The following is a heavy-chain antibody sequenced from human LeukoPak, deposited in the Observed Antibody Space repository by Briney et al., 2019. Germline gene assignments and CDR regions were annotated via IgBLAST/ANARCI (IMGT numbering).Heavy chain of an antibody. V-gene: IGHV4-59*01. CDR3: ARGGEVIVGATFFDY. CDR1: GGSIISYY. J-gene: IGHJ4*02. CDR2: IYYSGST. Sequence: PSETLSLTCTVSGGSIISYYWSWIRQPPGKGLEWIGYIYYSGSTNYNPSLKSRVTISVDTSKSQFSLKLSSVTAADTAVYYCARGGEVIVGATFFDYWGQGTLVTVSS. D-gene: IGHD1-26*01.